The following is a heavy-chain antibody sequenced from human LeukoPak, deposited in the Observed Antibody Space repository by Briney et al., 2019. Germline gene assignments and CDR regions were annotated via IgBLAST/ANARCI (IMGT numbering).Heavy chain of an antibody. CDR3: ARGPAFYDSSGYLDY. D-gene: IGHD3-22*01. Sequence: SDTLSLTFTVSGGSISSCSYYWSCIRQPAGKGLERIGRIYTSGSTNHNPSLKSRVTISVDTSKNQFSLKLSSVTAAGTAVYYCARGPAFYDSSGYLDYWGQGTLVTVSS. CDR2: IYTSGST. J-gene: IGHJ4*02. CDR1: GGSISSCSYY. V-gene: IGHV4-61*02.